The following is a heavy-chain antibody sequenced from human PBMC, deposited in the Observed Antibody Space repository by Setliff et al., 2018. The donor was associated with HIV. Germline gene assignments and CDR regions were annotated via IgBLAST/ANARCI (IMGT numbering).Heavy chain of an antibody. CDR3: ARGPLDYYDSSGYLDAFDI. V-gene: IGHV4-61*02. J-gene: IGHJ3*02. CDR2: IYTTGST. D-gene: IGHD3-22*01. CDR1: GGSISTGSYY. Sequence: SETLSLTCTVSGGSISTGSYYWSWIRQPAGKGLEWVGRIYTTGSTNYNPSLKSRVTISVDTSKNQFSLKLSSVTAADTAVYYCARGPLDYYDSSGYLDAFDIWGQGTMVTVSS.